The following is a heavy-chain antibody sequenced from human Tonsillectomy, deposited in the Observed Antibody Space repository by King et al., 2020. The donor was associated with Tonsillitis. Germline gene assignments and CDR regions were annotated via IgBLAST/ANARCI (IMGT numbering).Heavy chain of an antibody. J-gene: IGHJ6*02. D-gene: IGHD2-8*01. V-gene: IGHV5-51*01. CDR3: ARGGLDCTNGVCYNLQGYYYYGMDV. Sequence: MQLVQSGAEVKKPGASLKISCKGSGYSFTSYWIGWVRQMPGKGLEWMGIIYPGDSDTRYSPSFQGQVTISADKPISTAYLQWSSLKASDTAMYYCARGGLDCTNGVCYNLQGYYYYGMDVWGQGTTVTVSS. CDR2: IYPGDSDT. CDR1: GYSFTSYW.